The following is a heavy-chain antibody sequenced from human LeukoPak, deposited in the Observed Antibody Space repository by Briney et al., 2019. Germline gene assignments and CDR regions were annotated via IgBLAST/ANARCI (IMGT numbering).Heavy chain of an antibody. CDR2: IRYDGSNK. CDR1: GFTFSSYG. V-gene: IGHV3-30*02. J-gene: IGHJ1*01. CDR3: AKDRYYDSSGYYFQH. Sequence: SGGSLRLSCAASGFTFSSYGMHWVRQAPGKGLEWVAFIRYDGSNKYYADSVKGRFTISRDNSKNTLYLQMNSLRAEDTAVYYCAKDRYYDSSGYYFQHWGQGTLVTVSS. D-gene: IGHD3-22*01.